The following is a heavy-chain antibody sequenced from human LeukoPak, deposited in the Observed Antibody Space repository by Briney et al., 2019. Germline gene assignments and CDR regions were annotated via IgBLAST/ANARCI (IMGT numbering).Heavy chain of an antibody. D-gene: IGHD5-18*01. Sequence: GASVKVSCKASGGTFSSYAISWVRQAPGQGLEWMGGIIPIFGTANYAQKFQGRVTITTDESTSTAYMELCSLRSEDTAVYYCARDLGSYGFEYNWFDPWGQGTLVTVSS. CDR1: GGTFSSYA. V-gene: IGHV1-69*05. J-gene: IGHJ5*02. CDR2: IIPIFGTA. CDR3: ARDLGSYGFEYNWFDP.